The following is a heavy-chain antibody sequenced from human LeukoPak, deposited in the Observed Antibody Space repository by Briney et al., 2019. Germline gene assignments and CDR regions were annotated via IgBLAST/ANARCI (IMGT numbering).Heavy chain of an antibody. V-gene: IGHV3-64*01. CDR3: ARAKGGSYYYFDY. Sequence: GGCLRLSCAASGFTFSSYAMHWVRQAPGKGLEYVSAISSNGGSTYYANSVKGRFTISRDNSKNTLYLQMGSLRAEDMAVYYCARAKGGSYYYFDYWGQGTLVTVSS. J-gene: IGHJ4*02. D-gene: IGHD3-10*01. CDR1: GFTFSSYA. CDR2: ISSNGGST.